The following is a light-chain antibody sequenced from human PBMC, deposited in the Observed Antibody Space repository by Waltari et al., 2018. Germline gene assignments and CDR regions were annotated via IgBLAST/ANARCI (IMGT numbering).Light chain of an antibody. CDR3: MQGTHWPYT. J-gene: IGKJ2*01. CDR2: RVS. V-gene: IGKV2-30*02. Sequence: EVVMTQSLLSLPVTPGQAASISCKSSQSLVHSDGNTHLNWFQQRPGQSPRRLIYRVSNRDSGVPDRFSGSGSGTDFTLKISRVEAEDVGVYYCMQGTHWPYTFGQGTKLDIK. CDR1: QSLVHSDGNTH.